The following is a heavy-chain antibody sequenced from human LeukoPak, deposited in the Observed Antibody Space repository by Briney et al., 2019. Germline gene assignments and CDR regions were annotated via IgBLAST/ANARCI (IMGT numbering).Heavy chain of an antibody. Sequence: PSETLSLTCTVSGGSISSYYWSWIRQPPGKGLEWIGYIYYSGGTNYNPSLKSRVTISVDTSKNQFSLKLSSVTAADTAVYYCAGPVRFWSGYFDYWGQGTLVTVSS. CDR2: IYYSGGT. D-gene: IGHD3-3*01. V-gene: IGHV4-59*08. CDR1: GGSISSYY. J-gene: IGHJ4*02. CDR3: AGPVRFWSGYFDY.